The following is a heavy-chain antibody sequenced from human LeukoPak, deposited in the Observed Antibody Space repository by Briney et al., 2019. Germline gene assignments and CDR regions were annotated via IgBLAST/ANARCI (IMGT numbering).Heavy chain of an antibody. CDR1: GGSVSNKY. Sequence: SETLSLTCTVSGGSVSNKYWSWIRQPPGKGLEWIGYIYYSGSTNYNPSLKSRVTISVDTSKNQFSLKLSSVTAADTAVYYCARGRYYYGSGSYYLDYWGQGTLVTVSS. CDR3: ARGRYYYGSGSYYLDY. CDR2: IYYSGST. J-gene: IGHJ4*02. D-gene: IGHD3-10*01. V-gene: IGHV4-59*02.